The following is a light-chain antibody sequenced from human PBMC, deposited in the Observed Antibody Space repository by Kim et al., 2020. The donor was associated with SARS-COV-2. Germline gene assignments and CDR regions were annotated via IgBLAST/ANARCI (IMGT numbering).Light chain of an antibody. CDR2: LNSDGSH. CDR1: SGHSRYA. Sequence: QPVLTQSPSASASLGASVKLTCTLSSGHSRYAIAWHQQQPEKGPRYLMNLNSDGSHTKGDGIPDRFSGSSSGAERYLTISSLQSEDDADYYCQTWGTGIQVFGGGTKLTVL. J-gene: IGLJ3*02. V-gene: IGLV4-69*01. CDR3: QTWGTGIQV.